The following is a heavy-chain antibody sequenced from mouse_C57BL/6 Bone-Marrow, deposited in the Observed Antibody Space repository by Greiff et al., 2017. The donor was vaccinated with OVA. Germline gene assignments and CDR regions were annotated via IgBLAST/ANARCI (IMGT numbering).Heavy chain of an antibody. Sequence: EVKLVESGGGLVQPGGSLKHSCAASGFTFSDYYMYWVRQTPEKRLEWVAYISNGGGSTYYPDTVKGRFTISRDNAKNTLYLQMSRLKSEDTAMYYCARHYYDGYFDDWGQGTTLTVSS. CDR3: ARHYYDGYFDD. J-gene: IGHJ2*01. V-gene: IGHV5-12*01. CDR2: ISNGGGST. CDR1: GFTFSDYY. D-gene: IGHD1-1*02.